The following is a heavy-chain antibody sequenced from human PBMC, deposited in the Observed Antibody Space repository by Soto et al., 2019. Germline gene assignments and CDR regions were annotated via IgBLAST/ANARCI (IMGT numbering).Heavy chain of an antibody. CDR2: VSASGLNT. CDR1: GFTFSTYA. J-gene: IGHJ4*02. D-gene: IGHD1-26*01. V-gene: IGHV3-23*01. CDR3: ARELPPRSSGDCFDY. Sequence: EVQLLESGGKLVQPGGSLTLSCAASGFTFSTYAMAWVRQAPGKGLEWVSGVSASGLNTDYADPVKGRFYISRDNSKNTVSLQMKRLRAEDTALYYCARELPPRSSGDCFDYWGPGQRVTVSS.